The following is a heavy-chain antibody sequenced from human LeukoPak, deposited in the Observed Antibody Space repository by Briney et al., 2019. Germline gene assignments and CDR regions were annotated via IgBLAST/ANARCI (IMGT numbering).Heavy chain of an antibody. Sequence: SETLSLTCTVSGGSISSYYWSWIRQPPGKGLEWIGYIYYSGSTNYNPSLKSRVTISVDTSKNQFSLKLSPVTAADTAVYYCARSQYMITFGGVIVRDPRFDYWGQGTLVTVSS. CDR3: ARSQYMITFGGVIVRDPRFDY. CDR2: IYYSGST. D-gene: IGHD3-16*02. J-gene: IGHJ4*02. CDR1: GGSISSYY. V-gene: IGHV4-59*01.